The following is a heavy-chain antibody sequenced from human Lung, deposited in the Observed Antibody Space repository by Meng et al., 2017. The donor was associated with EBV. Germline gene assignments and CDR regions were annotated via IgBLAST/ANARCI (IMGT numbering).Heavy chain of an antibody. CDR3: ATEGVATTYYFDY. Sequence: QVQLVQSGAGVKKPGASVQGSCQVSRYTLTELSIHWVRQTPEKGLEWMGGFDPEDGKTIYAQKFQGRVTVTEDSSTDTAYMELSSLRSEDTAVYYCATEGVATTYYFDYWGQGTLVTVSS. CDR1: RYTLTELS. D-gene: IGHD5-12*01. V-gene: IGHV1-24*01. CDR2: FDPEDGKT. J-gene: IGHJ4*02.